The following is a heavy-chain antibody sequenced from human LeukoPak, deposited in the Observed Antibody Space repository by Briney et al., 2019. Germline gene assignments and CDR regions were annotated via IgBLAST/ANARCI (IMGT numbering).Heavy chain of an antibody. CDR2: VSGDGGYT. CDR1: GFTFSSYA. V-gene: IGHV3-23*01. CDR3: AKGGTMTKKGYSDY. J-gene: IGHJ4*02. D-gene: IGHD2-15*01. Sequence: GGSLRPSCAASGFTFSSYAMSWVRLAPGKGLEWVSGVSGDGGYTYYADSVKGRFTISRDNSKSTLCLQMNSLRADDTAVYYCAKGGTMTKKGYSDYWGQGTLVTVSS.